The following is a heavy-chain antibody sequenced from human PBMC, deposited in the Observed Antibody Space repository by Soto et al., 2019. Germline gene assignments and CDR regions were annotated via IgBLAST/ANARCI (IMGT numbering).Heavy chain of an antibody. D-gene: IGHD3-10*01. J-gene: IGHJ6*02. CDR2: ISWNSGSI. V-gene: IGHV3-9*01. CDR3: AKDMGGSGSPDYYYYSMDV. Sequence: PGGSLRLSCAASGFTFDDYAMHWVRQAPGKGLEWVSGISWNSGSIGYADSVKGRFTISRDNAKKSLYLQMNSLRAEDTALYYCAKDMGGSGSPDYYYYSMDVWGQGTTVTVSS. CDR1: GFTFDDYA.